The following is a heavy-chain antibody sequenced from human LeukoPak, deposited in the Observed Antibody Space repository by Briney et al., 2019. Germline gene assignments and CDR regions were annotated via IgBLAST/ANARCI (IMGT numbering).Heavy chain of an antibody. Sequence: GGSLRLSCAASGFTFSSYAMHWVRQAPGKGLEWVAVISYDGSNKYYADSVKGRFTISRDNSKNTLYLQMNRLRAEDTAVYYCARDRGGYSGYGGDWGQGTLVTVSS. D-gene: IGHD5-12*01. CDR3: ARDRGGYSGYGGD. J-gene: IGHJ4*02. V-gene: IGHV3-30-3*01. CDR2: ISYDGSNK. CDR1: GFTFSSYA.